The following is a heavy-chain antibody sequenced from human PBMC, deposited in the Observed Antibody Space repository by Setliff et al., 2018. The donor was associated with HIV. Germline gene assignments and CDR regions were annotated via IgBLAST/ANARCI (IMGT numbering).Heavy chain of an antibody. D-gene: IGHD3-10*01. V-gene: IGHV4-61*02. J-gene: IGHJ5*02. CDR2: IFRAGNA. Sequence: PSETLSLTCTVSGGSINSGAYLWAWIRQPAGKGLEWIGRIFRAGNATYNPSLKSRAILSVDTSQNQFSLQLKHVTAADTAVYYCARDKSSGSHYRNLFDAWGQGALVTVSS. CDR3: ARDKSSGSHYRNLFDA. CDR1: GGSINSGAYL.